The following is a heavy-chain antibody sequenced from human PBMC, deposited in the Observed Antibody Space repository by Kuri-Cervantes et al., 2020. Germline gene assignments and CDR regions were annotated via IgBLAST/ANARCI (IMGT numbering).Heavy chain of an antibody. D-gene: IGHD4-23*01. CDR1: GGTFSSYA. CDR2: IIPIFGTA. CDR3: ARRNYGGPFDY. J-gene: IGHJ4*02. V-gene: IGHV1-69*13. Sequence: SVKVSCKASGGTFSSYAISWVRQAPGQGLEWMGGIIPIFGTANYAQKFQGRVTITAEESTSTANMELSSLRSEDTAVYYCARRNYGGPFDYWGQGTLVTVSS.